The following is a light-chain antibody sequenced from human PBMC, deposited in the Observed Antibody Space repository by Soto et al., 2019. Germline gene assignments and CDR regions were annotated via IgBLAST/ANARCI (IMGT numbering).Light chain of an antibody. CDR3: QQYYDWPLT. CDR1: QTVADS. CDR2: GAS. J-gene: IGKJ4*01. Sequence: EIVMTQSPATLSVSPGERATLSCRASQTVADSLVWYQQKPGQPLRPLIKGASTRATGIPATFSGSGSGTELTLTISSLQSEDFAVYYCQQYYDWPLTFGGGTKVDIK. V-gene: IGKV3-15*01.